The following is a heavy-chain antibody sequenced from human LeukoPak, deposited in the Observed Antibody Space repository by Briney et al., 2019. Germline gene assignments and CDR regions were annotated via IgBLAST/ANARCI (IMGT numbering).Heavy chain of an antibody. CDR2: IYTSGST. J-gene: IGHJ3*02. CDR3: ARDQVAPGTFDI. CDR1: AGSISSGSYY. Sequence: SETLSLTCTVSAGSISSGSYYWSWIRQPAGKGLEWIGRIYTSGSTNHNPSLKSRVTISVDTSKNQFSLKLSSVTAADTAVYYCARDQVAPGTFDIWGQGTMVTVSS. V-gene: IGHV4-61*02. D-gene: IGHD2-15*01.